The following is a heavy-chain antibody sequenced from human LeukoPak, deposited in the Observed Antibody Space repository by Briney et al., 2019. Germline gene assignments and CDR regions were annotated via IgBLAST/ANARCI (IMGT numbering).Heavy chain of an antibody. Sequence: PSETLSLTCAVYGGSFSGYYWSWIRQPPGKGLEWIGEINHSGSTNYNPSLKSRVTISVDTSKNQFSLKLSSLTAADTAVYHCARGNYYYGSGSYYVGYYFDYWGQGTLVTVSS. D-gene: IGHD3-10*01. CDR1: GGSFSGYY. V-gene: IGHV4-34*01. CDR3: ARGNYYYGSGSYYVGYYFDY. CDR2: INHSGST. J-gene: IGHJ4*02.